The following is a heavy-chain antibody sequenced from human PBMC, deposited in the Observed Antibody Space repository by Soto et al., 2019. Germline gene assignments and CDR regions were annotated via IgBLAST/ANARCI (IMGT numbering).Heavy chain of an antibody. J-gene: IGHJ4*02. V-gene: IGHV4-34*01. CDR3: ARGSGIVALPGELEDVKYDY. D-gene: IGHD1-1*01. CDR1: GQSFSGHS. Sequence: QVQLQQWGAGLVKPSETLSLSCAVYGQSFSGHSWAWIRQPPGKGLEWIGEINESGSTYYNPSLKSRVAIPTDKSKIQLPRKLSSVSAEDTAAYFCARGSGIVALPGELEDVKYDYWGQGTLVNVSS. CDR2: INESGST.